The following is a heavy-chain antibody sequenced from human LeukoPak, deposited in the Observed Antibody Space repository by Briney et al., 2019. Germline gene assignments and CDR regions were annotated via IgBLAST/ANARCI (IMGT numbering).Heavy chain of an antibody. CDR3: TDAVAG. J-gene: IGHJ4*02. CDR1: GFSVSNNY. Sequence: GGSMRLSCAAYGFSVSNNYVTWVRQPPGKGLEWVSVIYSDGSTYYADSVKGRFTISRDNSKNTLYLQMNSLGLEDTALYYCTDAVAGWGQGTLVTVSS. D-gene: IGHD4-23*01. CDR2: IYSDGST. V-gene: IGHV3-53*05.